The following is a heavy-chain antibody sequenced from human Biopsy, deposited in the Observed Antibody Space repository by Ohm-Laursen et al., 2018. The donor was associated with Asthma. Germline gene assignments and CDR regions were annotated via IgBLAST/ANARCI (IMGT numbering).Heavy chain of an antibody. Sequence: SLRLSCAATGFSFSNFAIHWVRQAPGKGLEWVGVISKDASTQDYADSVKGRFTMARDNSKNTLDLQMNSLREEDTAAYYCVRDGTDDAFDIWGQGTVVSVSS. V-gene: IGHV3-30*01. CDR1: GFSFSNFA. CDR3: VRDGTDDAFDI. CDR2: ISKDASTQ. J-gene: IGHJ3*02. D-gene: IGHD1-1*01.